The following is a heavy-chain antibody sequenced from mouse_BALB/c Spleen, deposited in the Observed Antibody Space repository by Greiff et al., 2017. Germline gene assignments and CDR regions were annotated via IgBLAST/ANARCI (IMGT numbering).Heavy chain of an antibody. V-gene: IGHV1S81*02. J-gene: IGHJ4*01. D-gene: IGHD2-4*01. CDR2: INPSNGGT. CDR1: GYTFTSYY. Sequence: VQLQQSGAELVKPGASVKLSCKASGYTFTSYYMYWVKQRPGQGLEWIGEINPSNGGTNFNEKFKSKATLTVDKSSSTAYMQLSSLTSEDSAVYYCTRFDYDGAMDYWGLGTSVTVSS. CDR3: TRFDYDGAMDY.